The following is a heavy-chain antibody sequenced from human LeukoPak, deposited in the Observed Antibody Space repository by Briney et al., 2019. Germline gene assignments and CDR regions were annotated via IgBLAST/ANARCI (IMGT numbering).Heavy chain of an antibody. CDR3: ARDREYSSYYYYGMDV. CDR2: IYYSGST. D-gene: IGHD2-21*01. CDR1: GGSLSSYY. V-gene: IGHV4-59*01. Sequence: ASETLSLTCTVSGGSLSSYYRSWIRQPPGEGMEWVGYIYYSGSTNYNPSLKSRVTISVDTSKNQFSLKLSSVTAADTAVYYCARDREYSSYYYYGMDVWGQGTTVTVSS. J-gene: IGHJ6*02.